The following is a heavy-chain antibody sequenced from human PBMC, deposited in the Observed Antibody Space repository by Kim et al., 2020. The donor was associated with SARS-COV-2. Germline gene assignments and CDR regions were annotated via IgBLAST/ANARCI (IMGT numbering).Heavy chain of an antibody. D-gene: IGHD6-19*01. CDR3: ARAEDSSGWYYFDY. V-gene: IGHV4-59*01. J-gene: IGHJ4*02. Sequence: SETLSLTCTVSGGSISRYYWSWIRQPPGKGLEWIGYFYYSGSTNYNPSLKSRVTISVDTSKNQFSLKLSSVTAADTAVYYCARAEDSSGWYYFDYWGQGTLVTVSS. CDR2: FYYSGST. CDR1: GGSISRYY.